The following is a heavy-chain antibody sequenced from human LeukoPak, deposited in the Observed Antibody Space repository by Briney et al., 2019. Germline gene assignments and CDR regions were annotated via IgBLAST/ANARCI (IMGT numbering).Heavy chain of an antibody. Sequence: GGSLRLSCAASGFTFSSYGMHWVRQAPGKGLEWVAGISYDGSNKDYADSVKCRFTISRDNSKNTLYLQMNSLRAEDTAVYYCAKDIYYYDSSRYFQHWGQGTLVTVSS. CDR1: GFTFSSYG. CDR3: AKDIYYYDSSRYFQH. J-gene: IGHJ1*01. V-gene: IGHV3-30*18. CDR2: ISYDGSNK. D-gene: IGHD3-22*01.